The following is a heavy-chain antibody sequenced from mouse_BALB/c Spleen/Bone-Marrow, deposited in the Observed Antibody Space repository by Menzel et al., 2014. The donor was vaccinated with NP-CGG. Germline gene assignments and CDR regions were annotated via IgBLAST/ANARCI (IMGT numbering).Heavy chain of an antibody. D-gene: IGHD4-1*01. Sequence: ESGAELVKPGASVKLSCTASGFNIKDTYMHWVKQRPEQGLEWIGRIDPANGNTKYDPKFQGKATITADTSSNTAYLQLSSLTSEDTAVYYCARWEYYAMDYWGQGISVTVSS. CDR3: ARWEYYAMDY. V-gene: IGHV14-3*02. CDR1: GFNIKDTY. J-gene: IGHJ4*01. CDR2: IDPANGNT.